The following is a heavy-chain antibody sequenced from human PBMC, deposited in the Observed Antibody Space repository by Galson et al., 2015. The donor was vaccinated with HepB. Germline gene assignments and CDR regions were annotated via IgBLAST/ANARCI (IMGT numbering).Heavy chain of an antibody. CDR3: ATGLYSGYDYYYYYGMDV. Sequence: SVKVSCKASGYTFTSYAISWVRQAPGQGLEWMGWISGYNGNTNYVQRLQGRLTMTEDTSTDTAYMELSSLRSEDTAVYYCATGLYSGYDYYYYYGMDVWGQGTTVTVSS. V-gene: IGHV1-18*01. CDR1: GYTFTSYA. D-gene: IGHD5-12*01. CDR2: ISGYNGNT. J-gene: IGHJ6*02.